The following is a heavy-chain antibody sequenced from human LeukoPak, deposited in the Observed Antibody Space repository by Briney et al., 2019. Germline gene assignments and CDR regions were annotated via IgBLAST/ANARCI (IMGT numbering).Heavy chain of an antibody. J-gene: IGHJ4*02. CDR1: GDSISSYY. CDR2: IYTSGST. CDR3: AREPTD. D-gene: IGHD1-14*01. V-gene: IGHV4-4*07. Sequence: SETLSLTCTVSGDSISSYYCSWIRQTSGKGLEWIGRIYTSGSTNYNPSLKSRVTMSVDTSKNQFSLKLSSVTAADTAVYYCAREPTDWGQGTLVTVSS.